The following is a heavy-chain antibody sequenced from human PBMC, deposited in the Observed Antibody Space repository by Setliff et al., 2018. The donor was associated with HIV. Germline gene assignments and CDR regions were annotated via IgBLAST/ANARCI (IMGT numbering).Heavy chain of an antibody. J-gene: IGHJ3*02. V-gene: IGHV7-4-1*02. Sequence: ASVKVSCKASGYTFTTYAMNWVRQAPGQGLEWMGWINSNTGNPMYAQGFTGRCVFSLDTSVSTAYLQISSLKAEDTAVYYCAREGRGDYDFWSGSRGAFDIWGQGTMVTVSS. CDR3: AREGRGDYDFWSGSRGAFDI. D-gene: IGHD3-3*01. CDR1: GYTFTTYA. CDR2: INSNTGNP.